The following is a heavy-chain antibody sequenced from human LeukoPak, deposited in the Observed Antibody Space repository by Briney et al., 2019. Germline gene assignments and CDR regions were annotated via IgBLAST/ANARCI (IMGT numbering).Heavy chain of an antibody. V-gene: IGHV3-23*01. CDR2: ISGSGGRT. D-gene: IGHD2-21*02. J-gene: IGHJ4*02. CDR3: AAEVAYCGGGCYSGFDY. CDR1: GFTFRSYA. Sequence: GGSLRLSCAASGFTFRSYAMSWVRQAPGKGLEWVSGISGSGGRTDYADSVKGRFTISRDHSKNTLYLQMNSLRAEDTAVYYCAAEVAYCGGGCYSGFDYWGQGTLVTVSS.